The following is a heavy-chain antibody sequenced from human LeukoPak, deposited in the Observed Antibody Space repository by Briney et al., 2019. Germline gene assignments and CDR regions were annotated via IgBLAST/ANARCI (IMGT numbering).Heavy chain of an antibody. V-gene: IGHV3-21*06. Sequence: WGSLRFSCAASGFSFSTYSMNWVRQAPGKGLEWVSSISRNSRYIYYADSMRGRFTISRDNAKNSLYLQMNSLKPEDTAVYYCARVAEAAAFDSWGQGTLVTVSS. J-gene: IGHJ4*02. CDR1: GFSFSTYS. CDR3: ARVAEAAAFDS. CDR2: ISRNSRYI. D-gene: IGHD6-13*01.